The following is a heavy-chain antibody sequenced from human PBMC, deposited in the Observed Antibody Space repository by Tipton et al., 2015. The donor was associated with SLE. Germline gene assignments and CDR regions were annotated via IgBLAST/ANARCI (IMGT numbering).Heavy chain of an antibody. CDR2: IYTSGNT. CDR1: AGSFSSGSYY. Sequence: TLSLTCTVSAGSFSSGSYYWSWIRQPAGKGLEWIGRIYTSGNTNYNPSLKSRVTISVDTSANQFSLKVTSVIAADTAMYYCAKYRGGTMLDVWGKGTTVTVSS. J-gene: IGHJ6*04. D-gene: IGHD2-15*01. V-gene: IGHV4-61*02. CDR3: AKYRGGTMLDV.